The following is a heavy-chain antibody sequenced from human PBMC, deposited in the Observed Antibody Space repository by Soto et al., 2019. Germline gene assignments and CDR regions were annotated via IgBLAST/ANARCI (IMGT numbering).Heavy chain of an antibody. V-gene: IGHV3-15*07. J-gene: IGHJ4*02. CDR3: CTGGYYLDF. D-gene: IGHD5-12*01. CDR1: GFIFSNAW. Sequence: EVQLVESGGGLVKPGGSLRLSCAGSGFIFSNAWMNWVRQAPGKGLEWVGRIKSKPDGETTEHAAPVKGRFTISRDDSKNTVYLQMNSLKTEDTAVFYCCTGGYYLDFWGQGTLVTVSS. CDR2: IKSKPDGETT.